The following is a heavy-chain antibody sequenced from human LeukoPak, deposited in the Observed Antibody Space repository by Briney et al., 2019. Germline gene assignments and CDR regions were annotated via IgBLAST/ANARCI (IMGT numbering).Heavy chain of an antibody. CDR1: GGTFSSYA. D-gene: IGHD3-3*01. CDR3: ARDDYDFWQPSPGY. V-gene: IGHV1-46*01. Sequence: ASVKVSCKASGGTFSSYAISWVRQAPGQGLEWMGIINPSGGSTSYAQKFQGRVTMTRDTSTSTVYMELSSLRSEDTAVYYCARDDYDFWQPSPGYWGQGTLVTVSS. J-gene: IGHJ4*02. CDR2: INPSGGST.